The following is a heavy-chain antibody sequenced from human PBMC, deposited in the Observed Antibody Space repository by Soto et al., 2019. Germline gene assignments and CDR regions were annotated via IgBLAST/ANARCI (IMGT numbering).Heavy chain of an antibody. V-gene: IGHV3-30*18. Sequence: GGSLRLSCAASGFTFSSYGMHWVRQAPGKGLEWVAVISYDGSNKYYADSVKGRFTISRDNSKNTLYLQMNSLRAEDTAVYYCAKDLWITMVRVVIDVWGKGTTVTVSS. CDR2: ISYDGSNK. J-gene: IGHJ6*04. D-gene: IGHD3-10*01. CDR3: AKDLWITMVRVVIDV. CDR1: GFTFSSYG.